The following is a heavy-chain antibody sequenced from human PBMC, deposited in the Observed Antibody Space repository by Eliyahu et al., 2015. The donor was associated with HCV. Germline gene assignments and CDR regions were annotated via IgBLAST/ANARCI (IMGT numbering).Heavy chain of an antibody. CDR3: AKATPWAVVTAIPDDAFDI. CDR1: XFTFSSYG. Sequence: QVYLLESGGGVVQPGGSLRLSXXASXFTFSSYGMHWVRQAPGKGLGWVAVISRDGSDINYADSVRGRFSISRDNSKDTVYLQMYSLRVEDTAVYYCAKATPWAVVTAIPDDAFDIWGQGTMVTVSS. J-gene: IGHJ3*02. V-gene: IGHV3-30*18. CDR2: ISRDGSDI. D-gene: IGHD2-21*02.